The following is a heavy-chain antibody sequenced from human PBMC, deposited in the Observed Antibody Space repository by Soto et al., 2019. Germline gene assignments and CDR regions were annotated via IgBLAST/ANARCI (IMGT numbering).Heavy chain of an antibody. Sequence: GASVKVSCKTSGYTFSNYGITWVRQAPGQPLEWLGWISLYSDGTNYAQKFQGRVSMTTDTSTSTAYMELRSLRSDDTAVYYCARVVPGAEAWFGPWGQGTLVTVSS. CDR2: ISLYSDGT. J-gene: IGHJ5*02. V-gene: IGHV1-18*01. CDR3: ARVVPGAEAWFGP. D-gene: IGHD2-2*01. CDR1: GYTFSNYG.